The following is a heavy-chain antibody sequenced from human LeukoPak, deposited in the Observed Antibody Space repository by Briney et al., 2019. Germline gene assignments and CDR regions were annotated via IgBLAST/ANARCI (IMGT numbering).Heavy chain of an antibody. CDR2: INHSGGT. CDR3: ARVRPGYSYGYAN. D-gene: IGHD5-18*01. CDR1: GGSFSGYY. V-gene: IGHV4-34*01. Sequence: SETLSLTCAVYGGSFSGYYWSWIRQPPGKGLEWIGEINHSGGTNYNPSLKSRVTISVDTSKNQFSLKLSSVTAADTAAYYCARVRPGYSYGYANWGQGTLVTVSS. J-gene: IGHJ4*02.